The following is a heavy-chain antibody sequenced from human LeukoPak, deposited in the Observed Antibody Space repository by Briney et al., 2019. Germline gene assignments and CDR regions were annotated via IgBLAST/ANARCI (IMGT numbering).Heavy chain of an antibody. J-gene: IGHJ4*02. V-gene: IGHV4-39*07. CDR1: GGSISSGGYY. CDR2: INHSGST. CDR3: ARTLRGYSYGGAFDY. Sequence: SETLSLTCTVSGGSISSGGYYWSWIRQPPGKGLEWIGEINHSGSTNYNPSLKSRVTISVDTSKNQFSLKLSSVTAADTAVYYCARTLRGYSYGGAFDYWGQGTLVTVSS. D-gene: IGHD5-18*01.